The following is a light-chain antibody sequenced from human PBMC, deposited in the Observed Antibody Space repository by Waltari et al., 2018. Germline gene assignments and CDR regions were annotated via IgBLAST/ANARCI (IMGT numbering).Light chain of an antibody. CDR2: YDS. J-gene: IGLJ2*01. CDR3: LVWHSTIDHQGV. V-gene: IGLV3-21*04. CDR1: NLGRQS. Sequence: SYVVTQSPSVSVAPGETARLTCGGGNLGRQSVRWYQQRPGQAPGLVISYDSDRPSGIPERFSGSNSGNTATLTISWVEAEDEADYYCLVWHSTIDHQGVFGGGTKLTVL.